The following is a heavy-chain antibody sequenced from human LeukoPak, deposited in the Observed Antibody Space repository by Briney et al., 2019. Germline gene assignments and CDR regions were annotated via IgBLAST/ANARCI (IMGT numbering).Heavy chain of an antibody. Sequence: GGSLRLSCAASGFTFDDYAMHWVRQAPGKGLEWVSGISWNSGSIGYADSVKGRFTISRDNAKNSLYLQMNSLRAEDTAVYYCAREGYSGYDCVDYWGQGTLVTVSS. CDR2: ISWNSGSI. CDR3: AREGYSGYDCVDY. D-gene: IGHD5-12*01. CDR1: GFTFDDYA. J-gene: IGHJ4*02. V-gene: IGHV3-9*01.